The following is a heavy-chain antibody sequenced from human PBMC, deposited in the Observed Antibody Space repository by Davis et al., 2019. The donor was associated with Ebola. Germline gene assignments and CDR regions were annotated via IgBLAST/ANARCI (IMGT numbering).Heavy chain of an antibody. CDR1: GFTFSGSA. Sequence: GESLKISCAASGFTFSGSAMHCVRQASGKGLEWVGRIRSKANSYATAYAASVKGRFTISRDDSKNTAYLQMNSLKTEDTAVYYCTTTTVTTDYWGQGTLVTVSS. D-gene: IGHD4-17*01. J-gene: IGHJ4*02. CDR2: IRSKANSYAT. V-gene: IGHV3-73*01. CDR3: TTTTVTTDY.